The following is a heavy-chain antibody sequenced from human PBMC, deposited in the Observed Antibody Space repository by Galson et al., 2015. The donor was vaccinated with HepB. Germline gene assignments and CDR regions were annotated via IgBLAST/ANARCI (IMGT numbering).Heavy chain of an antibody. V-gene: IGHV5-10-1*01. CDR2: IDPSDSYT. CDR3: ATRGDDTGGDELDY. Sequence: QSGAEVKKPGESLMISCKGSGYSFTSYWITWVRQMPGKGLEWMGRIDPSDSYTNYSPSFQGHVTISADKFINTAYLQWSSLKASDTAMYYCATRGDDTGGDELDYWGQGTLVTVSS. J-gene: IGHJ4*02. CDR1: GYSFTSYW. D-gene: IGHD1-1*01.